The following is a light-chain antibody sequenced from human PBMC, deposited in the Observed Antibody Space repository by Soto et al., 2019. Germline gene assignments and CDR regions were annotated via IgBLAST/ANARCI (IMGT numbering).Light chain of an antibody. V-gene: IGKV4-1*01. J-gene: IGKJ1*01. CDR2: WAS. CDR3: QQSYNGPRT. Sequence: DIVMTQSPDSLAVSLGERATINCKSSQSLLYNVNNKNYLAWYQKKPGQPPKLLIYWASTRESGVPDRXSGSGSGTDFTLTISSLQAEDVAFYYCQQSYNGPRTFDQGTKVEIK. CDR1: QSLLYNVNNKNY.